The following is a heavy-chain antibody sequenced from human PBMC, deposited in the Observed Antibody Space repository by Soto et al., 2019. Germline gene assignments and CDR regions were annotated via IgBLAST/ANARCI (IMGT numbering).Heavy chain of an antibody. V-gene: IGHV3-23*01. Sequence: EVQLLESGGGLVQPGGSLRLSCAASGFTFKSYAMNWVRQAPGKGLEWVSTISGSGGSTYNADSVKGRFTISRDNSKHTLSLQMNSLRDEDTAVYYCAKGRSCSSSSCYATYLDYWGQGTPVTVSS. CDR2: ISGSGGST. CDR1: GFTFKSYA. CDR3: AKGRSCSSSSCYATYLDY. J-gene: IGHJ4*02. D-gene: IGHD2-2*01.